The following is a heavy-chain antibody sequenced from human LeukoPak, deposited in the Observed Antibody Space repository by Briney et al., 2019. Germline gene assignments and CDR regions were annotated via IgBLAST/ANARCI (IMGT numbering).Heavy chain of an antibody. CDR1: GFTFSNYG. Sequence: GGSLRLSCAPSGFTFSNYGMHWVRQAPGKGLEWVAFIPYDGTNKYYADSVKGRFTISRDNSKNTLYLQMNSLRAEDTAVYYCAKARYCSGGSCFPQLTPDYWGQGTPVTVSS. CDR3: AKARYCSGGSCFPQLTPDY. J-gene: IGHJ4*02. V-gene: IGHV3-30*02. CDR2: IPYDGTNK. D-gene: IGHD2-15*01.